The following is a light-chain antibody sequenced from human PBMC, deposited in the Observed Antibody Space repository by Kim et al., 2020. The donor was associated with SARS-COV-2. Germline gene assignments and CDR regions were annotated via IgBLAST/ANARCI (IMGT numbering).Light chain of an antibody. CDR1: QSISSN. CDR2: AAS. Sequence: EIVMTQSPDTLSVSPGERATLSCRASQSISSNVAWHQQKPGQAPRLLITAASTRAIGIPDRFSGSRSGREFTLTISSLQSEDFAVYYFQHLHVSPFTVRPGAAVDIK. CDR3: QHLHVSPFT. J-gene: IGKJ3*01. V-gene: IGKV3-15*01.